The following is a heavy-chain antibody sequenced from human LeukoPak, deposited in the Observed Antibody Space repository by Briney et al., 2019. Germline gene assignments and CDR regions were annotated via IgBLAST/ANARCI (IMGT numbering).Heavy chain of an antibody. CDR2: ICSGGNT. J-gene: IGHJ4*02. CDR3: ARDGPWKSDC. CDR1: GGSVSRDYY. V-gene: IGHV4-39*02. Sequence: SETLSLTCTVSGGSVSRDYYWGWIRQPPGKGLEWIGSICSGGNTCYNPSLKSRVTISADSSKTHFFLQLTSATAADTAVYFCARDGPWKSDCWGRGTLVTVSS. D-gene: IGHD1-1*01.